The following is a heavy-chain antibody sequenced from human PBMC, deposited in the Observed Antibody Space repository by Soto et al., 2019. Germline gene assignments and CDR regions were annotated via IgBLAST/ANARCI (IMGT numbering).Heavy chain of an antibody. CDR1: GFTFTNYW. CDR3: GTVFEK. CDR2: IDNHGDGT. Sequence: GGSLRLSCAASGFTFTNYWMHWVRQVPGEGLVWVSRIDNHGDGTSYADFVKGRFTISRDNAENTLYLQMNSLRVEDTAIYYCGTVFEKWGQGTMVTVSS. V-gene: IGHV3-74*01. J-gene: IGHJ3*02.